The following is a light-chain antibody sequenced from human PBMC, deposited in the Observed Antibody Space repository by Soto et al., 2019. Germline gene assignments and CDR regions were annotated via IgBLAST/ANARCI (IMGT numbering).Light chain of an antibody. CDR1: SSDVGGYNF. CDR3: CSYASSTSYV. V-gene: IGLV2-14*03. J-gene: IGLJ1*01. CDR2: GVS. Sequence: QSALTQPASVSGSPGQSITISCTGTSSDVGGYNFVTWYQQHPGEAPKLMIHGVSSRASGAPNRFPGSKSGTTASLTISGLQAEDEADYYCCSYASSTSYVFGTGTKVTVL.